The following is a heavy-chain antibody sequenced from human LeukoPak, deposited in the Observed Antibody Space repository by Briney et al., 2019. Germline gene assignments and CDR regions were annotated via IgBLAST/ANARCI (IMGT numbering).Heavy chain of an antibody. D-gene: IGHD6-6*01. V-gene: IGHV3-21*01. CDR2: ISSSSSYI. CDR3: ARAMYSNSIGGALDI. CDR1: GFTFSSYS. Sequence: PGGSLRLSCAASGFTFSSYSMNWVRQAPGKGLEWVSSISSSSSYIYYADSVKGRFTISRDNAKNSLYLQMNSLRAEDTAVYYCARAMYSNSIGGALDIWGQGTMVTVSS. J-gene: IGHJ3*02.